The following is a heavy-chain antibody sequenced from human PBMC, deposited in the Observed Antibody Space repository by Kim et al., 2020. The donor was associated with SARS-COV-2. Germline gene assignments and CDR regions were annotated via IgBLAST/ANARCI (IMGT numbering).Heavy chain of an antibody. V-gene: IGHV1-46*01. CDR1: GYTFTSYY. CDR2: INPSGGST. CDR3: ARAGEQQLETPGQFDP. J-gene: IGHJ5*02. D-gene: IGHD6-13*01. Sequence: ASVKVSCKASGYTFTSYYMHWVRQAPGQGLEWMGIINPSGGSTSYAQKFQGRVTMTRDTSTSTVYMELSSLRSEDTAVYYCARAGEQQLETPGQFDPWGQGTLVTVSS.